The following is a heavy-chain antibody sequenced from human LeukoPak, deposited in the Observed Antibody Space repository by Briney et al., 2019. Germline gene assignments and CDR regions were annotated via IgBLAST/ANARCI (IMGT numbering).Heavy chain of an antibody. Sequence: GGSLRLSCAASGFTFSSYGMHWVRQAPGKGLEWVAFIRYDGSNKYYADSVKGRFTISRDNSKNTLYLQMNSLRAEDTAVYYCAKDGQLWLRGGFFYFDYWGQGTLVTVSS. J-gene: IGHJ4*02. CDR3: AKDGQLWLRGGFFYFDY. V-gene: IGHV3-30*02. CDR2: IRYDGSNK. D-gene: IGHD5-18*01. CDR1: GFTFSSYG.